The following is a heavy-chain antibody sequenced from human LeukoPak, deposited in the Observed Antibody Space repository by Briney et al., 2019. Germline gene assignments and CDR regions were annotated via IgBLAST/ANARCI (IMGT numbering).Heavy chain of an antibody. D-gene: IGHD2-2*01. Sequence: SETLSLTCAVYGGSFSGYYWSWIHQPPGKGLEWIGEINHSGSTNYNPSLKSRVTISVDTSKNQFSLKLSSVTAADTAVYYCARGFSTTPIDYWGQGTLVTVSS. CDR3: ARGFSTTPIDY. CDR2: INHSGST. CDR1: GGSFSGYY. V-gene: IGHV4-34*01. J-gene: IGHJ4*02.